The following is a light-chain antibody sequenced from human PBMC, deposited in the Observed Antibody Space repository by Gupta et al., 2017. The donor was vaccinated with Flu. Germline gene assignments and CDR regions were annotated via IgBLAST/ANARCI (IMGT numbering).Light chain of an antibody. Sequence: DIQMTQSPSTLSASVGDRVTITCRASQSISSWLAWYQQKPGKAPKLLIYKASSLESGVPSRLSGSGSGTEFTLTISSRQPDDFATYYCQQYNSFRYTFGKGTKLEIK. CDR1: QSISSW. V-gene: IGKV1-5*03. CDR3: QQYNSFRYT. CDR2: KAS. J-gene: IGKJ2*01.